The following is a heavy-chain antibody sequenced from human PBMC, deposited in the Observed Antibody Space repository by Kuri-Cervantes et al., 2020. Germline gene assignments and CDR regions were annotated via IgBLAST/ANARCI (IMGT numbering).Heavy chain of an antibody. J-gene: IGHJ4*02. CDR2: ISGSSSYI. D-gene: IGHD5-12*01. V-gene: IGHV3-21*04. Sequence: ETLSLTCAASGFTFSNYGMNWVRQAPGKGLEWVSSISGSSSYIYYADSVKGRFTISRDNSKNTLYLQMNSLRAEDTAVYYCAKGGWWLRKFDYWGQGTLVTVSS. CDR1: GFTFSNYG. CDR3: AKGGWWLRKFDY.